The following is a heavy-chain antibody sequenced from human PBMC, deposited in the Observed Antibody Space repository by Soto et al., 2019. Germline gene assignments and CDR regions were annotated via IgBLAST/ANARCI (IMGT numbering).Heavy chain of an antibody. CDR2: IYWDGGE. J-gene: IGHJ4*02. Sequence: QITLKESGPALVNPTEPLTLTCSFSGFSLSASGAGVGWIRQPPGKALEWLALIYWDGGERYSPSLKSRLTVTKDTSINHVVLTLTNVDPVDTGTYYCAHGTYGGSGYYWDSWGQGTRVTVSS. CDR1: GFSLSASGAG. D-gene: IGHD6-19*01. CDR3: AHGTYGGSGYYWDS. V-gene: IGHV2-5*02.